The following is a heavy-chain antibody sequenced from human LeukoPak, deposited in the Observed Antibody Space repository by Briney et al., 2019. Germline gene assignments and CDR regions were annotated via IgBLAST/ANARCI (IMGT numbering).Heavy chain of an antibody. Sequence: GASVRVSFKASGYTFTIYYMHWVRQAPGQGREWRGVINPSGGSTSYTQKLQGRGTMTRDTSTTTVSMELSSLSSEDTAVYYCARDVGSSWSRWFDPWGQGTLVTVSS. V-gene: IGHV1-46*04. CDR1: GYTFTIYY. D-gene: IGHD6-13*01. J-gene: IGHJ5*02. CDR3: ARDVGSSWSRWFDP. CDR2: INPSGGST.